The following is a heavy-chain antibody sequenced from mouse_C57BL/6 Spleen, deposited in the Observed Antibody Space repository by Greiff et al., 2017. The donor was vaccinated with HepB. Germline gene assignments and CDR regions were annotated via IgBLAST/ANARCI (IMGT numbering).Heavy chain of an antibody. J-gene: IGHJ1*03. V-gene: IGHV1-74*01. CDR1: GYTFTSYW. Sequence: QVQLQQPGAELVKPGASVKVSCKASGYTFTSYWMHWVKQRPGQGLEWIGRIHPSDSDTNYNQKFKGKATLTVDKSSSTAYMQRSSLTSEDSAVYYCSIPEYGSSLWYFDVWGTGTTVTVSS. CDR2: IHPSDSDT. CDR3: SIPEYGSSLWYFDV. D-gene: IGHD1-1*01.